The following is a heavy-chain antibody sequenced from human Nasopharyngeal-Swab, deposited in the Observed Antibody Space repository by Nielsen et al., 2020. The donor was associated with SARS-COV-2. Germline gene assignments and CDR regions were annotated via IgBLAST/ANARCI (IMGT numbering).Heavy chain of an antibody. CDR3: ARDSRYFDWLKSAYFDY. V-gene: IGHV1-69*10. Sequence: SVKVSCKASGGTFSSYAISWVRQAPGQGLEWMGGIIPILGIANYAQKLQGRVTMTTDTSTSTAYMELRSLRSDDTAVYYCARDSRYFDWLKSAYFDYWGQGTLVTVSS. J-gene: IGHJ4*02. CDR1: GGTFSSYA. CDR2: IIPILGIA. D-gene: IGHD3-9*01.